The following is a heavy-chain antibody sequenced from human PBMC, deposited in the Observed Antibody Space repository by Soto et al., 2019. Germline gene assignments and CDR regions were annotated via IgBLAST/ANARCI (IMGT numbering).Heavy chain of an antibody. CDR2: IYHSGST. CDR3: ARTTVVVPAAKDNWFDP. V-gene: IGHV4-4*02. J-gene: IGHJ5*02. Sequence: SETLSLTCAVSGGSISSSNWWSWVRQPPGKGLEWIGEIYHSGSTNYNPSLKSRVTISVDKSKNQFSLKLSSVTAADTAVYYCARTTVVVPAAKDNWFDPWGQGTLVTVSS. D-gene: IGHD2-2*01. CDR1: GGSISSSNW.